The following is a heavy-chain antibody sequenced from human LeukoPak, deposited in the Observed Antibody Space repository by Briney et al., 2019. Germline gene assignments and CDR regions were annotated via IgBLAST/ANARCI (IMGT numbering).Heavy chain of an antibody. CDR3: ASGQDSSGYYGSGYFDH. CDR2: ISYDGSNK. J-gene: IGHJ4*02. CDR1: GFTFSSYA. Sequence: PGGSLRLSCAASGFTFSSYAMHWVRQAPGKGLEWVAVISYDGSNKYYTDSVKGRFTISRDNSKNTLYLQMNSLRAEDTAVYYCASGQDSSGYYGSGYFDHWGQGTLVTVSS. D-gene: IGHD3-22*01. V-gene: IGHV3-30-3*01.